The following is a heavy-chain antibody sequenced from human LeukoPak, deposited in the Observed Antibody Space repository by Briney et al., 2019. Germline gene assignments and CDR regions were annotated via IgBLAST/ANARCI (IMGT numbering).Heavy chain of an antibody. CDR2: ISGSGGST. CDR1: GFTFSSYA. D-gene: IGHD1-26*01. CDR3: AKDLPKWELLLSYDY. Sequence: GRSLRLSCAASGFTFSSYAMSWVRQAPGKGLEWVSAISGSGGSTYYADSVKGRFTISRDNSKNTLYLQMNSLRAEDTAVYYCAKDLPKWELLLSYDYWGQGTLVTVSS. V-gene: IGHV3-23*01. J-gene: IGHJ4*02.